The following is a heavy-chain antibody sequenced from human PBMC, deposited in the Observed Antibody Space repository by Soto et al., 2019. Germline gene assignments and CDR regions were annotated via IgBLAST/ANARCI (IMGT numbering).Heavy chain of an antibody. CDR2: INHSGST. CDR3: ASPRPYSNENYYGMDV. CDR1: GGSFSGYY. Sequence: NPSETLSLTCAVYGGSFSGYYWSWIRQPPGKGLEWIGEINHSGSTNYNPSLKSRVTISVDTSKNQFSLKLSSVTAADTAVYYCASPRPYSNENYYGMDVWGQGTTVTVSS. J-gene: IGHJ6*02. D-gene: IGHD6-13*01. V-gene: IGHV4-34*01.